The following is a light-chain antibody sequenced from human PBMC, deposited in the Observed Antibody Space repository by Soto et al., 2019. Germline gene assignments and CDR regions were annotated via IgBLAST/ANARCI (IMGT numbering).Light chain of an antibody. CDR2: DSN. J-gene: IGLJ1*01. V-gene: IGLV1-51*01. CDR1: SSNIGKYY. Sequence: QSVLTQPPSVSAAPGQTGTISCSGISSNIGKYYVSWYQQLPGEAPKLLIYDSNKRPSGIPERFSASRSGTSATLGITGLQTGDEADYYCGAWDDSLRLYVFGPGTKVTVL. CDR3: GAWDDSLRLYV.